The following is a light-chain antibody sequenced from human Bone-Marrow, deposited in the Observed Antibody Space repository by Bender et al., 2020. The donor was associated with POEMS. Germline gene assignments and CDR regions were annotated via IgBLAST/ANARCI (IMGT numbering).Light chain of an antibody. J-gene: IGLJ3*02. CDR1: SSDVGGYNY. V-gene: IGLV2-11*01. CDR2: DVS. Sequence: QSALTQPRSVSGSPGQSVTISCTGTSSDVGGYNYVSWYQQHPGKAPKLMIYDVSKRPSGVPDRFSGSKSGNTASLTISGLQAEDEADYYCQSYDGSVVVFGGGTKVTVL. CDR3: QSYDGSVVV.